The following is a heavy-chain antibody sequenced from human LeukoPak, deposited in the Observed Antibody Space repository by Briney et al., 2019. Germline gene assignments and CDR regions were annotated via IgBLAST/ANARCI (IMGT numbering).Heavy chain of an antibody. Sequence: SETLSLTCAVSGGSFNAYYWSWIRQPPGKGLEWIGYVYYGGSPTYNYNPSLKSRVTISVDTSKNQLSLRLSSVTAADTAVYFCARIAAAGPFDYWGQGALVTVSS. CDR3: ARIAAAGPFDY. J-gene: IGHJ4*02. CDR2: VYYGGSPTY. CDR1: GGSFNAYY. D-gene: IGHD6-13*01. V-gene: IGHV4-59*08.